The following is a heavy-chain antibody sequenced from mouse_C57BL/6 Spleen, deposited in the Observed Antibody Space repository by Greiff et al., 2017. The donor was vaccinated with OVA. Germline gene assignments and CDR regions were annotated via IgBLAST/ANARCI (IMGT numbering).Heavy chain of an antibody. CDR1: GYSFTDYN. Sequence: VHVKQSGPELVKPGASVKISCKASGYSFTDYNMNWVKQSNGKSLEWIGVINPNYGTTSYNQKFKGKATLTVDQSSSTAYMQLNSLTSEDSAVYYCARYYYGSRGGFAYWGQGTLVTVSA. J-gene: IGHJ3*01. D-gene: IGHD1-1*01. V-gene: IGHV1-39*01. CDR3: ARYYYGSRGGFAY. CDR2: INPNYGTT.